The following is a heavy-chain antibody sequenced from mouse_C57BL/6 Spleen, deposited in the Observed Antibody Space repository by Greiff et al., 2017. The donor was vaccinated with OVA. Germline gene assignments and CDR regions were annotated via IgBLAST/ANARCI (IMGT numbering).Heavy chain of an antibody. D-gene: IGHD3-2*02. CDR3: ARESSGTRYFDV. Sequence: QVQLQQPGAELVMPGASVKLSCKASGYTFTSYWMHWVKQRPGQGLEWIGEIDPSDSYTNYNQKFKGKSTLTVDKSSSTAYMQLSSLTSEDSAVYYCARESSGTRYFDVWGTGTTVTVSS. J-gene: IGHJ1*03. CDR2: IDPSDSYT. CDR1: GYTFTSYW. V-gene: IGHV1-69*01.